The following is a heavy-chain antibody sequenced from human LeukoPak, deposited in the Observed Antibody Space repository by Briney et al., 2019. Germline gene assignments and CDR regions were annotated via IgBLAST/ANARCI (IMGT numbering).Heavy chain of an antibody. J-gene: IGHJ4*02. V-gene: IGHV3-53*01. D-gene: IGHD5-12*01. CDR1: GFTVSSKY. Sequence: PGGSLRLSCAASGFTVSSKYRSWVRQAPGKGLEWVSIMYDGGRTYYADSVRGRFTISRDNSKNTLHLQMNSLRADDTAVYYCARGLTYSFLDYWGRGTQVTVSS. CDR3: ARGLTYSFLDY. CDR2: MYDGGRT.